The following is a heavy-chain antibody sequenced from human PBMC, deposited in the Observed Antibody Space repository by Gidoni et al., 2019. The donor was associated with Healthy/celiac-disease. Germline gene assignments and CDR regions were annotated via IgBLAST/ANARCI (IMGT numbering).Heavy chain of an antibody. Sequence: QVQLVESGGGVVQPGRSLRLACAASGFTFSSYAMHWVRQAPGKGLEWVAVISYDGSNKYYAAAVKGLFTISRDNSKNTLYLQMNSLRAEDTAVDYCAREGGGRYFDYWGQGTLVTVSS. CDR1: GFTFSSYA. J-gene: IGHJ4*02. V-gene: IGHV3-30-3*01. CDR3: AREGGGRYFDY. D-gene: IGHD3-16*01. CDR2: ISYDGSNK.